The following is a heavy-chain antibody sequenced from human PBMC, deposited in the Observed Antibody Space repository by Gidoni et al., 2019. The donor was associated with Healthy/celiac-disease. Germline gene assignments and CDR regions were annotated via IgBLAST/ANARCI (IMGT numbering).Heavy chain of an antibody. J-gene: IGHJ4*02. Sequence: QLQLQESGPGLVKPSETLSLTCTLSGGSISSSSYYWGWIRQPPGKGLEWIGSLYYSGSTYYNPSLKSRVTISVDTSKNQFSLKLSSVTAADTAVYYCAGRATEYCSSTSCYLDYWGQGTLVTVSS. CDR3: AGRATEYCSSTSCYLDY. CDR1: GGSISSSSYY. CDR2: LYYSGST. V-gene: IGHV4-39*01. D-gene: IGHD2-2*01.